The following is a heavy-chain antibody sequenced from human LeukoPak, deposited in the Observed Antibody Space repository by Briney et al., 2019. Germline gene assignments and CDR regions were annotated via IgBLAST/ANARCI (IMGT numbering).Heavy chain of an antibody. V-gene: IGHV3-15*01. Sequence: GGSLRLSCAASGFTFSNAWMSWVRQAPGKGLEWVGRIKSKTDGGTTDYAAPVKGRFTISRDDSKNTLFLQMNSLKTEDTAVYYCTTDRVLVMPYYFDYWGLGTLVTVSS. CDR2: IKSKTDGGTT. J-gene: IGHJ4*02. CDR1: GFTFSNAW. CDR3: TTDRVLVMPYYFDY. D-gene: IGHD2-8*02.